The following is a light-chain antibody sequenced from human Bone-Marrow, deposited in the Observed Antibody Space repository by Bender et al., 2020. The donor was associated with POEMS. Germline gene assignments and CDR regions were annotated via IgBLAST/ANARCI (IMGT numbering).Light chain of an antibody. CDR1: HSDIGVYDH. J-gene: IGLJ1*01. Sequence: QSALTQPASVSGSPGQSLTIFCSGTHSDIGVYDHVSWYQKRPGHAPKLLIYDVFHRPSGVPTRFSGSKSGNTASLSISGLQSEDEADYFCNSYLGSSYVFGTGTKVTVL. CDR2: DVF. CDR3: NSYLGSSYV. V-gene: IGLV2-14*03.